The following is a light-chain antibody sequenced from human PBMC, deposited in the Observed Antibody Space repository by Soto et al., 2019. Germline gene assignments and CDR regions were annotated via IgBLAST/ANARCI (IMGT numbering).Light chain of an antibody. J-gene: IGKJ2*01. Sequence: EIVMTQSPATLSVSPGEGATLSCRASQSVSSNLAWYQQKPGQAPRLLIYGASTRATGIPARFSGSGYGTEFTLTISSLQSEDFEVYSCQQYNNWPPIYTFGQGTKLEIK. V-gene: IGKV3-15*01. CDR3: QQYNNWPPIYT. CDR1: QSVSSN. CDR2: GAS.